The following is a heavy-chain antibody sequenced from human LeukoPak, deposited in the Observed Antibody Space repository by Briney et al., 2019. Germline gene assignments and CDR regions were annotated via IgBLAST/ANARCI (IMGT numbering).Heavy chain of an antibody. D-gene: IGHD4-17*01. V-gene: IGHV1-8*01. CDR3: ARYTTVNLIRNWFDP. CDR1: GYDFSRYD. J-gene: IGHJ5*02. CDR2: MNPNRDT. Sequence: ASVMVSCKASGYDFSRYDINWVRLAPGQGLEWMGWMNPNRDTDYAQNFQGRVTMTRDTSMSTAYMELSSLRSEDTAVYYCARYTTVNLIRNWFDPWGQGTLVTVSS.